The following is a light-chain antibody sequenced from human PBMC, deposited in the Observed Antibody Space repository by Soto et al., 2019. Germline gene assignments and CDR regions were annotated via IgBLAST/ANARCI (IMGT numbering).Light chain of an antibody. CDR1: SSDVGGYAY. CDR3: SSYTSSSTLGV. V-gene: IGLV2-14*01. Sequence: QSALTQPASVSGSPGQSITISCTGTSSDVGGYAYVSWYQQYPGKAPKLAISEVSNRPSGISHRFSGSRSGNTASLTISGLQAEDEAHYYCSSYTSSSTLGVFGTGTKLTVL. CDR2: EVS. J-gene: IGLJ1*01.